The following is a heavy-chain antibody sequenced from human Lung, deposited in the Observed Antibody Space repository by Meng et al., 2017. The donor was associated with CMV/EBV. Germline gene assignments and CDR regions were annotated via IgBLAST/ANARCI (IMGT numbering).Heavy chain of an antibody. D-gene: IGHD2-15*01. CDR2: IYYNGRT. Sequence: SSIISDDYWAWIRQPPGKGLEWIGSIYYNGRTYYTPSLKSRVTISVDTSKNQFSLQLNSVTAADTAIYYCVRDYCSSGSCYWTHFDYWGQGTLVTVSS. J-gene: IGHJ4*02. CDR3: VRDYCSSGSCYWTHFDY. V-gene: IGHV4-39*07. CDR1: SSIISDDY.